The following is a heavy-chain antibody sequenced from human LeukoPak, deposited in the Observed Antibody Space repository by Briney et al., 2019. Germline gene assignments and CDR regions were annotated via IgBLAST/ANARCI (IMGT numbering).Heavy chain of an antibody. V-gene: IGHV3-21*01. J-gene: IGHJ6*02. CDR2: ISSSSSYI. CDR3: ARNVGGDILTGPYYYYYYGMDV. Sequence: GGSLRLSCAASGFTLSSYSMNWVRQAPGKGLEWVSSISSSSSYIYYADSVKGRFTISRDNAKNSLYLQMNSLRAEDTAVYYCARNVGGDILTGPYYYYYYGMDVWGQGTTVTVSS. D-gene: IGHD3-9*01. CDR1: GFTLSSYS.